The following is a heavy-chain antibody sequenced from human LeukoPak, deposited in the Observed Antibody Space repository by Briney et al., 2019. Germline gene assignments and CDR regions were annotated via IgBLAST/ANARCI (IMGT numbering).Heavy chain of an antibody. Sequence: GGSLRLSCAASGFTFSSYAMSWVRQAPGKGLVWVSAISGSGGSTYYADSVKGRFTISRDNSKNTLYLQMNSLRAEDTAVYYCAKDQAPYYYDSSLDYFDYWGQGTLVTVSS. D-gene: IGHD3-22*01. CDR1: GFTFSSYA. CDR2: ISGSGGST. V-gene: IGHV3-23*01. CDR3: AKDQAPYYYDSSLDYFDY. J-gene: IGHJ4*02.